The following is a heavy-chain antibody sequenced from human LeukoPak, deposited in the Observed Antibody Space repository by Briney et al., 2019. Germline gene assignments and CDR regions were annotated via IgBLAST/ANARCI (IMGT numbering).Heavy chain of an antibody. CDR1: SGDSISNYY. J-gene: IGHJ3*02. Sequence: PSETLSLTCTVSSGDSISNYYWTWIRQSPGKGLEWIGYIAYINSSGRTNYNTSLKSRISISIDTSKNQISLNVSSVTAADTAVYHCARQAIQYLSDPFDIWGQGTMVTVSS. CDR3: ARQAIQYLSDPFDI. V-gene: IGHV4-59*08. D-gene: IGHD4-11*01. CDR2: INSSGRT.